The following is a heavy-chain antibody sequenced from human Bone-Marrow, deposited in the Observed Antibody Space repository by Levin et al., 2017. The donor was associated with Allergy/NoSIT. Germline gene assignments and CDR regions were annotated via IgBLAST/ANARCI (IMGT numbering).Heavy chain of an antibody. CDR3: ARLTGGGGENDD. D-gene: IGHD1-14*01. CDR2: IYPGDSDT. J-gene: IGHJ4*02. Sequence: GGSLRLSCKGSGYSFSRYWIGWVRQMPGKGLEWMGIIYPGDSDTRYSPSFQGQVTISADNSISTAYLQWGSLKGSDTAMYYGARLTGGGGENDDWGQGTLVTVSS. CDR1: GYSFSRYW. V-gene: IGHV5-51*01.